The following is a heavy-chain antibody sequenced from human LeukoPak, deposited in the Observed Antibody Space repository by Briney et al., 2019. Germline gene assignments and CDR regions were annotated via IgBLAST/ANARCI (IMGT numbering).Heavy chain of an antibody. V-gene: IGHV3-9*01. J-gene: IGHJ4*02. Sequence: PGRSLRLSCAASGFTFDDYAMHWVRQAPGKGLEWVSGISWNSGSTGYADSVKGRFTISRDNSKNTLYLQMNSLRAEDTAVYYCAKETIPYDSSGFDYWGQGTLVTVSS. CDR1: GFTFDDYA. CDR2: ISWNSGST. CDR3: AKETIPYDSSGFDY. D-gene: IGHD3-22*01.